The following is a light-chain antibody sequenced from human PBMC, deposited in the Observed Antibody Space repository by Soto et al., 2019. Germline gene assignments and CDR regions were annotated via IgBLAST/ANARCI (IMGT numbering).Light chain of an antibody. CDR1: QSIGSW. J-gene: IGKJ1*01. CDR2: QAS. CDR3: QQYNSYVWT. V-gene: IGKV1-5*03. Sequence: DIQMTQYPSPLSAAVGDRVTTTCQASQSIGSWLAWFQQKPGKAPKLFIYQASNLESGVPSRFRGTESGTEFTLTISSLQPDDVATYYCQQYNSYVWTLGQGTKVDIK.